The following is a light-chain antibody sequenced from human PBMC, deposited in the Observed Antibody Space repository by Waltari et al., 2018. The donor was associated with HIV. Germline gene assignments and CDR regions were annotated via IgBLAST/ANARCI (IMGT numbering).Light chain of an antibody. J-gene: IGLJ1*01. CDR3: QAWDSSTYV. V-gene: IGLV3-1*01. CDR1: KLRDAC. CDR2: HDT. Sequence: SYELPQPPSVSVSPGQPASITCSGDKLRDACACCSQQKPGQSPGLVIYHDTKRPAGIPARFSGSNSGNTATLTISGTQAMDDADYYCQAWDSSTYVFGTGTKVTVL.